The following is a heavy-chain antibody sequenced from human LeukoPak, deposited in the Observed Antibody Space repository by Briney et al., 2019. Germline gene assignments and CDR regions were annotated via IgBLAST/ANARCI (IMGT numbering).Heavy chain of an antibody. D-gene: IGHD2-8*01. CDR2: INHSGST. CDR1: GGSFSGYY. J-gene: IGHJ4*02. CDR3: ARDAEGLDY. Sequence: SETLSLTCAVYGGSFSGYYWSWIRQPPGKGLEWIGEINHSGSTNYNPSLKSRVTISVDTSKNQFSLKLSSVTAADTAVYYCARDAEGLDYWGQGTLVTVSS. V-gene: IGHV4-34*01.